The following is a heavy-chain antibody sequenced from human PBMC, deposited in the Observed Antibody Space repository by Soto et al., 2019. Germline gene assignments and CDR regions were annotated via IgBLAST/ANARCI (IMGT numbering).Heavy chain of an antibody. J-gene: IGHJ4*02. CDR2: ISGRGGSP. CDR3: GDVKAAVLGSITY. Sequence: EVQLLESGGGSVQPGGSVRLTCAASGFTVSSYAMSWVRQAPRTRLGLVSVISGRGGSPHYAVSGKGRFTISRDNSMNERYLQMNSRRAADTAVYYCGDVKAAVLGSITYWGQGTRVIVAS. V-gene: IGHV3-23*01. D-gene: IGHD3-3*02. CDR1: GFTVSSYA.